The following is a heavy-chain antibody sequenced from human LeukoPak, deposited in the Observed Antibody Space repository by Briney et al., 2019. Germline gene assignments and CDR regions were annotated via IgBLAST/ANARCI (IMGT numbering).Heavy chain of an antibody. CDR2: TRNKANSYTT. D-gene: IGHD3-10*01. J-gene: IGHJ4*02. Sequence: GGSLRLSCAASGFTFSDHDMDWVRQAPGKGLEWVVRTRNKANSYTTEYAASVKGRFTISRDDSKNSLYLQMNSLKTEDTAVYYCARGGSGSYYYFDYWGQGTLVTVSS. V-gene: IGHV3-72*01. CDR3: ARGGSGSYYYFDY. CDR1: GFTFSDHD.